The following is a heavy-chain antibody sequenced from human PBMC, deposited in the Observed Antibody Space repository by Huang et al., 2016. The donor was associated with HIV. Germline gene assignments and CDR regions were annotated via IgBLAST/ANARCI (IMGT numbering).Heavy chain of an antibody. Sequence: QVQLEQWGAGLLKPSETLSLTCAVYGGSFSGYFWNWSRQSPGKGLEWIGQINHAGVTDYNTSLKSRATISVDTSKNQFSLKLTSVTAADTAIYYCAREIMISFGGPFDSWGHGNLVTVSS. J-gene: IGHJ5*01. CDR1: GGSFSGYF. CDR2: INHAGVT. V-gene: IGHV4-34*02. CDR3: AREIMISFGGPFDS. D-gene: IGHD3-16*01.